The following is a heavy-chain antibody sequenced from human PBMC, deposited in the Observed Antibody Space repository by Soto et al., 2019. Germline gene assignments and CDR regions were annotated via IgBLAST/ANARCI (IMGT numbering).Heavy chain of an antibody. D-gene: IGHD3-22*01. CDR2: IYYSGST. CDR3: ARDVYYDSSGYYYVDAFDI. Sequence: SETLSLTCTVSGGSVSSGSYYWSWIRQPPGKGLEWIGYIYYSGSTNYNPSLKSRVTISVDTSKNQFSLKLSSVTAADTAVYYCARDVYYDSSGYYYVDAFDIWGQGTMVTVSS. CDR1: GGSVSSGSYY. J-gene: IGHJ3*02. V-gene: IGHV4-61*01.